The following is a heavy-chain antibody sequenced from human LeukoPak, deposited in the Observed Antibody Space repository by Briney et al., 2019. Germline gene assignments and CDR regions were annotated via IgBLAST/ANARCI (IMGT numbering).Heavy chain of an antibody. J-gene: IGHJ4*02. D-gene: IGHD3-9*01. V-gene: IGHV4-39*01. CDR2: IYYSGST. CDR1: GGSISSSSYY. Sequence: SETLSLTCTVSGGSISSSSYYWGWIRQPPGKGREWIGSIYYSGSTYYNPSLKSRVTISVDTSKNQFSLKLSSVTAADTAVYYCARPPYDILTGYLTPIDYWGQGTLVTVSS. CDR3: ARPPYDILTGYLTPIDY.